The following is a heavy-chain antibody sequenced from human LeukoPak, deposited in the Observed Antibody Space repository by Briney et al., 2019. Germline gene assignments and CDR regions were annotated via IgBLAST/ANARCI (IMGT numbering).Heavy chain of an antibody. D-gene: IGHD3-22*01. CDR3: AKDIHPGLDSGASCCFDY. V-gene: IGHV1-18*01. CDR1: GYTFSRHG. Sequence: ASVKVSCKTSGYTFSRHGITWVRQAPGQGLEWMGWVSGYNGNTNYAQSVQGRVTMTTDTSTNTAYMELRSLRSGDTAVYYCAKDIHPGLDSGASCCFDYWGQGTPVTVSS. CDR2: VSGYNGNT. J-gene: IGHJ4*02.